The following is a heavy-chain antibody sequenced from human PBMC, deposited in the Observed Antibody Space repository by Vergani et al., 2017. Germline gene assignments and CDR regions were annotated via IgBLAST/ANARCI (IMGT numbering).Heavy chain of an antibody. Sequence: QVQLVESGGGVVQPGRSLRLSCAASGFTFSSYAMHWVRQAPGKGLEWVAVISYDGSNKYYADSVKGRFTISRDNSKNTLYLQMNSLRAEDTAVYYCARGSITRIVVVNLALGYWGQGTLVTVSS. CDR1: GFTFSSYA. CDR3: ARGSITRIVVVNLALGY. CDR2: ISYDGSNK. V-gene: IGHV3-30-3*01. J-gene: IGHJ4*02. D-gene: IGHD3-22*01.